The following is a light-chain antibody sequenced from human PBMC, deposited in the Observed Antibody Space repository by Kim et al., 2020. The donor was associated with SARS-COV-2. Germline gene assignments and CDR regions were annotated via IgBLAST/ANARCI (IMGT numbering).Light chain of an antibody. J-gene: IGLJ1*01. CDR3: NSRDSSGNHYV. V-gene: IGLV3-19*01. CDR2: GKN. CDR1: SLRSYY. Sequence: ALAQTVRSTGQGDSLRSYYASWYQQKPGQAPVLVIYGKNNRPSGIPDRFSGSSSGNTASLTITGAQAEDEADYYCNSRDSSGNHYVFGTGTKVTVL.